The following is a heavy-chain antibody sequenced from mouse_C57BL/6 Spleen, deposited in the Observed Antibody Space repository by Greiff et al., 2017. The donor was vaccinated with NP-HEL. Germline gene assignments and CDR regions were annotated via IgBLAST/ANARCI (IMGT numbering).Heavy chain of an antibody. Sequence: EVKLMESGTVLARPGASVKMSCKTSGYTFTSYWMHWVKQRPEQGLEWIGAIYPGNSDTSYNQKFKGKAKLTAVTSASTAYMELSSLTNEDSAVYYCTRTFTTVVATHYWYFDVWGTGTTVTVSS. CDR1: GYTFTSYW. CDR2: IYPGNSDT. CDR3: TRTFTTVVATHYWYFDV. D-gene: IGHD1-1*01. J-gene: IGHJ1*03. V-gene: IGHV1-5*01.